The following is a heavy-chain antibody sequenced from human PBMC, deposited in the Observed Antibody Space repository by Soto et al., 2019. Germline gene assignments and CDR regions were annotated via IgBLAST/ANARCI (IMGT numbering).Heavy chain of an antibody. CDR2: ISAYNGNT. D-gene: IGHD6-6*01. Sequence: ALVKVSCKASGYTFTSYGISWVRQAPGQGLEWMGWISAYNGNTNYAQKLQGRVTMTTDTSTSTAYMELRSLRSDDTAVYYCARGIAARYYYGMDVWGQGTTVTVSS. CDR3: ARGIAARYYYGMDV. V-gene: IGHV1-18*01. CDR1: GYTFTSYG. J-gene: IGHJ6*02.